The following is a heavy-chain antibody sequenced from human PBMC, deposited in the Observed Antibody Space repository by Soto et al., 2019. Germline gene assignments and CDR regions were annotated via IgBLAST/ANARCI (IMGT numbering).Heavy chain of an antibody. CDR1: GYTFSSYG. J-gene: IGHJ5*02. CDR3: ARDWYPRFDP. CDR2: INPSSGET. V-gene: IGHV1-18*01. Sequence: QIRLVQSGGEVRTPGASVKVSCKASGYTFSSYGITWVRQAPGQGLEWLGWINPSSGETNYAQKFQGRVTVTTDTSTTTGYMELRNLTFDDTAAYYCARDWYPRFDPWGQGTLVPVSS. D-gene: IGHD6-13*01.